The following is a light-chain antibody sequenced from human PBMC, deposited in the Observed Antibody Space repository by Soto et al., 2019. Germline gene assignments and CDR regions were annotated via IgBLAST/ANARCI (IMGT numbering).Light chain of an antibody. J-gene: IGLJ3*02. CDR2: LNSDGSH. Sequence: QPVLTQSPSASASLGASVKLTCTLSSGHSSYAIAWHQLQPEKGPRYLMKLNSDGSHSKGDGIPDRFSGSSSGAERYLTISSLQSEDEADYYCQTWGSGNWVFGGGTKLTVL. CDR1: SGHSSYA. CDR3: QTWGSGNWV. V-gene: IGLV4-69*02.